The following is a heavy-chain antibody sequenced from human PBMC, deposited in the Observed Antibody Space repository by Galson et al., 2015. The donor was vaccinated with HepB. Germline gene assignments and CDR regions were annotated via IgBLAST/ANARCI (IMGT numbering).Heavy chain of an antibody. J-gene: IGHJ6*02. CDR2: IIPIFGTA. Sequence: SVKVSCKASGGTFSSYAISWVRQAPGQGLEWMGGIIPIFGTANYAQKFQGRVTITADESTSTAYMELSSLRSEDTAVYYCARDLGILEWLSSNYYYYGMDVWGQGTTVTVSS. CDR3: ARDLGILEWLSSNYYYYGMDV. D-gene: IGHD3-3*01. CDR1: GGTFSSYA. V-gene: IGHV1-69*13.